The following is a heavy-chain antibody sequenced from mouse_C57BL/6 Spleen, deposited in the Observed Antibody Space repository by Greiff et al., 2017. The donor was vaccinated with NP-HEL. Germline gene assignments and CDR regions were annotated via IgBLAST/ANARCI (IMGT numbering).Heavy chain of an antibody. J-gene: IGHJ3*01. Sequence: VQLQQSGAELVKPGASVKISCKASGYTFTDYYINWVKQRPGQGLEWIGKIGPGSGSTYYNEKFKGKATLTADKSSSTAYMQLSSLTSEDSAVYFCARHGDYYGSSPWFAYWGQGTLVTVSA. D-gene: IGHD1-1*01. CDR2: IGPGSGST. CDR1: GYTFTDYY. V-gene: IGHV1-77*01. CDR3: ARHGDYYGSSPWFAY.